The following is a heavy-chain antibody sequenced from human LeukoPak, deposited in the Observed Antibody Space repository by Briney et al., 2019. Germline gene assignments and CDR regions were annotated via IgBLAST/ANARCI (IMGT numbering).Heavy chain of an antibody. Sequence: KPSETLSLTCTVSGGSISSYYWSWIRQPPGKGLEWIGYIYYSGSTNYNPSLKSRVTISVDTSKNQFSLKLSSVTAADTAVYYCARVWFGELQEPLYYYYGMDVWGQGTTVAVSS. J-gene: IGHJ6*02. V-gene: IGHV4-59*01. CDR2: IYYSGST. CDR3: ARVWFGELQEPLYYYYGMDV. D-gene: IGHD3-10*01. CDR1: GGSISSYY.